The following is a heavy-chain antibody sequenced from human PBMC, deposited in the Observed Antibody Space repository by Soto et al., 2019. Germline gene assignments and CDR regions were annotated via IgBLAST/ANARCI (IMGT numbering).Heavy chain of an antibody. V-gene: IGHV1-69*06. CDR2: IVPMFGTS. D-gene: IGHD3-3*01. Sequence: QERLVQSGAEVMKPGSSVKVSCKVTGGTSTRYAINWVRQAPGQGLEWMGGIVPMFGTSKYAQKFQGRVTITADTSTNIAYMELRSMRSEDTAVYYCNRGSEYDFWSGYLWGQGTRVSVSS. CDR3: NRGSEYDFWSGYL. J-gene: IGHJ4*02. CDR1: GGTSTRYA.